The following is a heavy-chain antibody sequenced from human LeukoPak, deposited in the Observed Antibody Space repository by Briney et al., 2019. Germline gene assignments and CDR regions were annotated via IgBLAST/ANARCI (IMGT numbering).Heavy chain of an antibody. D-gene: IGHD2-15*01. CDR3: ARATQDIVVVVAATPIRNYYYMDV. CDR2: INPNSGGT. CDR1: GYTFTGYY. V-gene: IGHV1-2*02. Sequence: ASVKVSCKASGYTFTGYYMHWVRQAPGQGLEWMGWINPNSGGTNYAQKFQGRVTMTRDTSISTAYMELSSLRSEDTAVYYCARATQDIVVVVAATPIRNYYYMDVSGKGTTVTVSS. J-gene: IGHJ6*03.